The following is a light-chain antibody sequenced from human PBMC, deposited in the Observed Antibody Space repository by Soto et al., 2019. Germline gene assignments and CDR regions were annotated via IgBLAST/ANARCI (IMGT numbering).Light chain of an antibody. J-gene: IGLJ2*01. CDR2: YVN. CDR1: SSDVGGYNY. V-gene: IGLV2-14*03. CDR3: KSYTSSSTHV. Sequence: QSALTQPASVSGSPGQSITISCTGTSSDVGGYNYVSWYQQHPGKAPKLIIYYVNNRPSGVSNCFACSKSGKTASLTISGLQDEEEADYYCKSYTSSSTHVFGGGTKVTVL.